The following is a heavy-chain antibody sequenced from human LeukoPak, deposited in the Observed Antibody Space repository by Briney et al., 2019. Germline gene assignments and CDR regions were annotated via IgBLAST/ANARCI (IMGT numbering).Heavy chain of an antibody. CDR2: IYYSGST. D-gene: IGHD3-10*01. Sequence: PSQTLSLTCTVSGGSISSGGYYWSWIRQHPGKGLEWIGYIYYSGSTYYNPSLKSRVTISVDTSKNQFSLKLSSVTAADTAVYYCARATSMVRGVIASDFDYCGQGTLVTVSS. CDR1: GGSISSGGYY. V-gene: IGHV4-31*03. CDR3: ARATSMVRGVIASDFDY. J-gene: IGHJ4*02.